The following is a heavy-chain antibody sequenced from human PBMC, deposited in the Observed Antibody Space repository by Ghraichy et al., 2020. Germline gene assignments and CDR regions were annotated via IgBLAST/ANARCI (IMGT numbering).Heavy chain of an antibody. J-gene: IGHJ6*02. V-gene: IGHV3-30*18. CDR3: AKDGGEAVAGLMDV. D-gene: IGHD6-19*01. CDR2: ISYDGSNK. Sequence: LSLTCAASGFTFSSYGMHWVRQAPGKGLEWVAVISYDGSNKYYADSVKGRFTISRDNSKNTLYLQMNSLRAEDTAVYYCAKDGGEAVAGLMDVWGQGTTVTVSS. CDR1: GFTFSSYG.